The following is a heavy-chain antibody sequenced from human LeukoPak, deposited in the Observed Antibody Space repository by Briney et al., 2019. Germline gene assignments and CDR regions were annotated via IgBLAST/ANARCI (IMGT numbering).Heavy chain of an antibody. V-gene: IGHV1-2*02. CDR2: INPNSGDT. CDR3: ARVLPSDY. J-gene: IGHJ4*02. Sequence: ASVKVSCKTSGYTFTGNYMHWVRQAPGQGLEWMGWINPNSGDTNYAQKFQGRVTVTRDTSISTGYMELSRLTSDDTAVYYCARVLPSDYWGQGTLVTVSS. CDR1: GYTFTGNY.